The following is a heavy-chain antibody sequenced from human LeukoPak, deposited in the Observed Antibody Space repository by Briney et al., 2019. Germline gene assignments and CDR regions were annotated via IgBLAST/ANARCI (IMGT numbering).Heavy chain of an antibody. CDR3: AKAASSSWPSYYYGMDV. J-gene: IGHJ6*02. CDR2: FTVSGGNT. CDR1: GFIFSSYS. D-gene: IGHD6-13*01. V-gene: IGHV3-23*01. Sequence: GGSLRLSCAASGFIFSSYSMSWVGQAQGKGLEWVSVFTVSGGNTYYADSVKGRFTISKDNSKNTVYLQMSSLRVDDTAVYYCAKAASSSWPSYYYGMDVWGQGTTVTVSS.